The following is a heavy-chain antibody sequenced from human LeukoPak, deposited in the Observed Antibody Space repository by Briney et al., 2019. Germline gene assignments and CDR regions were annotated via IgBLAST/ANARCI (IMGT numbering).Heavy chain of an antibody. Sequence: SQTLSLTRTVSGGSISSGDYYWSWIRQPPGKGLEWVGCIYYSGSTYYNPSLKSRVTKSVVTSKNQFSLNLSSVTAADTAVYYCASMYYGSGSNNGRDYWGQGTLVTVSS. V-gene: IGHV4-30-4*01. D-gene: IGHD3-10*01. J-gene: IGHJ4*02. CDR3: ASMYYGSGSNNGRDY. CDR2: IYYSGST. CDR1: GGSISSGDYY.